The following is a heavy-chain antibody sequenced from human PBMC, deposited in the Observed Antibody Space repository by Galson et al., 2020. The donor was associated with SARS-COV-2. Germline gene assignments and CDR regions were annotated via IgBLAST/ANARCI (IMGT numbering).Heavy chain of an antibody. J-gene: IGHJ3*02. CDR1: GFTFSSYA. D-gene: IGHD3-16*01. Sequence: GGSLRLSCAASGFTFSSYAMHWVRQAPGKGLEWVAVISYDGSNKYYADSVKGRFTISRDNSKNTLYLQMNSLRAEDTAVYYCARGVGVPTLGDAFDIWGQGTMVTVSS. V-gene: IGHV3-30*04. CDR2: ISYDGSNK. CDR3: ARGVGVPTLGDAFDI.